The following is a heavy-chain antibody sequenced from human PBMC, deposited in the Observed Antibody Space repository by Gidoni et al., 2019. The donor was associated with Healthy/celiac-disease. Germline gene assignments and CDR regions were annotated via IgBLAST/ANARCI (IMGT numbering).Heavy chain of an antibody. CDR2: ISYDGSNK. Sequence: QVQLVESGGGVVQPGRSMGLHCAASGFTFSSYAMHWVGQAPGKGLVWVAVISYDGSNKYYPDSVKGRFTISRHNSKHTLYLQMNSLRAEDTAVYYCARAGELFFFDYWGQGTLVTVSS. D-gene: IGHD3-16*01. J-gene: IGHJ4*02. V-gene: IGHV3-30-3*01. CDR1: GFTFSSYA. CDR3: ARAGELFFFDY.